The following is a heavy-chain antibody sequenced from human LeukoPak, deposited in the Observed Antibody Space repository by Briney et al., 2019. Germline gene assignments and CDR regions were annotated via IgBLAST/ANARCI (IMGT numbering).Heavy chain of an antibody. J-gene: IGHJ6*02. Sequence: ASVKVSCKASGYTFTGYYMHWVRQAPGQGLEWVGWMNPNSGNTGYAQKFQGRVTMTRNTSISTAYMELSSLRSEDTAVYYCARLRYYCSSTSCYKRVRPHYYGMDVWGQGTTVTVSS. CDR1: GYTFTGYY. CDR3: ARLRYYCSSTSCYKRVRPHYYGMDV. V-gene: IGHV1-8*02. CDR2: MNPNSGNT. D-gene: IGHD2-2*02.